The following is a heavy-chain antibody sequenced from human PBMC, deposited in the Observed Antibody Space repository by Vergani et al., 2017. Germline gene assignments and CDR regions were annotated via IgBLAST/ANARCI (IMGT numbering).Heavy chain of an antibody. Sequence: EVQLLESGGGLVQPGGSLRLSCAASGFTFSSYAMSWVRQAPGKGLEWVSAISGSGGSTYYADSVKGRFTISRDNSKNRLYLQMNSLRAEDTAVYYCARSPHIVVVTAHYDYWGQVTLVTVSS. CDR1: GFTFSSYA. CDR3: ARSPHIVVVTAHYDY. CDR2: ISGSGGST. V-gene: IGHV3-23*01. D-gene: IGHD2-21*02. J-gene: IGHJ4*02.